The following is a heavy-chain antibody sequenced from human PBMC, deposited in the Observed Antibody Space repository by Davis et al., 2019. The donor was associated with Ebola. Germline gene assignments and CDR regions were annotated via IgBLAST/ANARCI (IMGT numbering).Heavy chain of an antibody. D-gene: IGHD2-2*01. CDR2: ISGSATST. CDR1: GFTFYRYE. CDR3: VRDTSHQLPHWLYYFYGMDV. Sequence: GESLKISCAASGFTFYRYEMNWVRQAPGKGLEWVSYISGSATSTFYADSVKGRFTISRDNTKNTLYLQMNSLRGEDTAVYYCVRDTSHQLPHWLYYFYGMDVWGQGTTVTVSS. V-gene: IGHV3-48*03. J-gene: IGHJ6*02.